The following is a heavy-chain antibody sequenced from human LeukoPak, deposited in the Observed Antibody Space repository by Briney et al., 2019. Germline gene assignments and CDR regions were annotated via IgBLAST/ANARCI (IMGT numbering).Heavy chain of an antibody. CDR1: GGSISSGSYY. Sequence: PSQTLSLTCTVSGGSISSGSYYWSWIRQPAGKGLEWIGRIYTSGSTNYNPSLKSRVTISVDTSKNQFSLKLSSVTAADTAVYYCARGDHISSWYPTNWFDSWGQGTLVTVSS. CDR2: IYTSGST. V-gene: IGHV4-61*02. J-gene: IGHJ5*01. D-gene: IGHD6-13*01. CDR3: ARGDHISSWYPTNWFDS.